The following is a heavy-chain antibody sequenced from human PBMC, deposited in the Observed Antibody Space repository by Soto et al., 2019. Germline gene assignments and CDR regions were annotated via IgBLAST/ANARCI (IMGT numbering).Heavy chain of an antibody. J-gene: IGHJ6*02. Sequence: PGGSLRLSCAASGFTFDDYAMHWVRQAPGKGLEWVSGISWNSGSIGYADSVKGRFTISRDNAKNSLYLQMNSLRAEDTALYYCAKEIPNYDYRGGYYYGMDVWGQGTTVTVSS. CDR1: GFTFDDYA. D-gene: IGHD4-4*01. CDR2: ISWNSGSI. CDR3: AKEIPNYDYRGGYYYGMDV. V-gene: IGHV3-9*01.